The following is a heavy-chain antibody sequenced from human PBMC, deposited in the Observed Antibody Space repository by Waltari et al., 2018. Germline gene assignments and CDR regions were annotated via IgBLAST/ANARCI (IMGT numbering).Heavy chain of an antibody. J-gene: IGHJ4*02. V-gene: IGHV3-72*01. CDR2: SGKKANNYAT. Sequence: EVQLVESGGGLVQPGGSLRLSCVASGFTFSDHYMDWVRQAPGKGLGWVGRSGKKANNYATEYAASSRGRFTIARDESEASLFLQMGGRKTEDTAVYYCVRKGVTLPSPFDSWGQGTLVTVSS. D-gene: IGHD2-21*02. CDR3: VRKGVTLPSPFDS. CDR1: GFTFSDHY.